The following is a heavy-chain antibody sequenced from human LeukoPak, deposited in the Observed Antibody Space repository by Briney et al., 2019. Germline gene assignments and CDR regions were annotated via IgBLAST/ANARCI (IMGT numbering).Heavy chain of an antibody. D-gene: IGHD3-22*01. CDR2: IYYSGST. CDR3: ARVANHYYHSTSYWFDP. CDR1: GGSISSGDYY. J-gene: IGHJ5*02. V-gene: IGHV4-30-4*01. Sequence: PSQTLSLTCTVSGGSISSGDYYWSWIRQPPGKGLEWIGYIYYSGSTYYNPSLKSRVTISVDTSKNQFSLKLSSVTAADTAVYYCARVANHYYHSTSYWFDPWGQGTLVTVS.